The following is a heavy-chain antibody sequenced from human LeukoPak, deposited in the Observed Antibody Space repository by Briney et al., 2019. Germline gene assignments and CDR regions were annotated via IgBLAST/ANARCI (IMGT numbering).Heavy chain of an antibody. V-gene: IGHV4-59*12. D-gene: IGHD3-3*01. Sequence: SETLSLTCTVSGGSIRSSYWSWIRQPPGKGLEWIGCTYNSGSTKYNPSLKSRVTISEDTSKNQFSLKLSSVTAADTAVYYCAREGYDFWSGYYEDYWGQGTLVTVSS. J-gene: IGHJ4*02. CDR1: GGSIRSSY. CDR2: TYNSGST. CDR3: AREGYDFWSGYYEDY.